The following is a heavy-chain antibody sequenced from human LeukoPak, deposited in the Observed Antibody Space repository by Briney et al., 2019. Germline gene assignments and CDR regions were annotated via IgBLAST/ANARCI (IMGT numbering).Heavy chain of an antibody. D-gene: IGHD2-2*01. J-gene: IGHJ6*02. CDR2: VYYSGST. CDR1: GGSISSSSHY. CDR3: ARHDCITTTCYYFYGMDV. V-gene: IGHV4-39*01. Sequence: SETLSLTCTVSGGSISSSSHYWGWIRQPPGKGPEWIGSVYYSGSTYYNPSLKSRVTISVDTSKNQFSLKLSSVTATDTAVYYCARHDCITTTCYYFYGMDVWGQGTTVTVSS.